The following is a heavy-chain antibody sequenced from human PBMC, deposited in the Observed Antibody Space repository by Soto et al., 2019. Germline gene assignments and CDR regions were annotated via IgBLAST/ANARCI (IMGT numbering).Heavy chain of an antibody. Sequence: VAVISYDGSNKYYADSVKGRFTISRDNSKNTLYLQMNSLRAEDTAVYYCARAGIVVVPAAMRGGPFDYWGQGTLVTVSS. J-gene: IGHJ4*02. D-gene: IGHD2-2*01. CDR2: ISYDGSNK. V-gene: IGHV3-30-3*01. CDR3: ARAGIVVVPAAMRGGPFDY.